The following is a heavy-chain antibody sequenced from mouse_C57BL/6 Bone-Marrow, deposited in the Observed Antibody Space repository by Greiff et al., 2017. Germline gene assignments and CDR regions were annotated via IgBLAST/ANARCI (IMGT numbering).Heavy chain of an antibody. CDR3: MGVLLQGSS. V-gene: IGHV1-15*01. Sequence: QVQLQQSGAELVRPGASVTLSCKASGYTFTDYEMHWVKQTPVHGLEWIGAIDPETGGTAYNQKFKGKAILTADKSSSTAYMELRSLTSEDSAVYYCMGVLLQGSSWAKGTTLPVPS. J-gene: IGHJ2*01. D-gene: IGHD1-1*01. CDR1: GYTFTDYE. CDR2: IDPETGGT.